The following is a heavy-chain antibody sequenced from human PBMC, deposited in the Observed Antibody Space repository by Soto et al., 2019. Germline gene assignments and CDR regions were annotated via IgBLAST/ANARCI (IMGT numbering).Heavy chain of an antibody. CDR2: IYYSGST. CDR1: GGSISSGGYY. V-gene: IGHV4-39*01. D-gene: IGHD2-15*01. Sequence: SETLSLTCTVSGGSISSGGYYWSWIRQPPGKGLEWIGSIYYSGSTYYNPSLKSRVTISVDTSKNQFSLKLSSVTAADTAVYYCARRVGYCSGGSCFSWRPHLFDPWGQGTLVTVSS. CDR3: ARRVGYCSGGSCFSWRPHLFDP. J-gene: IGHJ5*02.